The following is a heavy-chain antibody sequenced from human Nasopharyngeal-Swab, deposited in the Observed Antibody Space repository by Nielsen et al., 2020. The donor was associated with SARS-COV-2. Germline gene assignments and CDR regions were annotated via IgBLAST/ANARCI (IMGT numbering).Heavy chain of an antibody. CDR3: AKQSGYSSGWPLDY. D-gene: IGHD6-19*01. Sequence: SETLSLTCTVSGGSISSSSYYWGWIRQPPGKGLEWIGSIYYSGSTYYNLSLKSRVTISVDTSKNQFSLKLSSVTAADTAVYYCAKQSGYSSGWPLDYWGQGTLVTVSS. CDR2: IYYSGST. J-gene: IGHJ4*02. CDR1: GGSISSSSYY. V-gene: IGHV4-39*01.